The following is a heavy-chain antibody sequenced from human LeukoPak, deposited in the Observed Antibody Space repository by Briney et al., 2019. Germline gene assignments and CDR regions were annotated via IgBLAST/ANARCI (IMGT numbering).Heavy chain of an antibody. CDR3: VRDVSGSSYGDY. V-gene: IGHV3-7*01. CDR2: IRQDGNEK. D-gene: IGHD5-18*01. Sequence: GGSLRLSCAASGFTFSSYWMNWVRQAPGKGLEWLANIRQDGNEKHYVDSVKGRFTMSRDNAKNSLYLQMNSLRAEDTAVYYCVRDVSGSSYGDYWGQGTLVTVSS. J-gene: IGHJ4*02. CDR1: GFTFSSYW.